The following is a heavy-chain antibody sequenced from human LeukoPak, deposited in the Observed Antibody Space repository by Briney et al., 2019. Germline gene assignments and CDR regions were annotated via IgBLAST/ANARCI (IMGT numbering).Heavy chain of an antibody. CDR3: AKVRLATKLTTEFDY. Sequence: PGGSLRLSCAATGFSFSSYAMCWVRQAPRKGLEWVSGISGGGGDTFYADSMKGRFTISRGNSKNTLFLQMNSLRAEDTAVYYCAKVRLATKLTTEFDYWGQGTLVTVSS. J-gene: IGHJ4*02. D-gene: IGHD4-17*01. CDR2: ISGGGGDT. V-gene: IGHV3-23*01. CDR1: GFSFSSYA.